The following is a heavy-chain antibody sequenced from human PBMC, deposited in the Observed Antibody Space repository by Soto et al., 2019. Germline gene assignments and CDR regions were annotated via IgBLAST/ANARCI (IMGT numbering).Heavy chain of an antibody. CDR2: IHHDGST. CDR3: AREPSI. J-gene: IGHJ4*02. V-gene: IGHV4-4*02. Sequence: PLETMCLTCTVAGRYIISINWWSWISQQPGEGLEWIGEIHHDGSTNYNPSLKSRVNISVDKSMKQFSLKLSSVTAAETAVYYCAREPSIWAQGTLVTVSS. CDR1: GRYIISINW.